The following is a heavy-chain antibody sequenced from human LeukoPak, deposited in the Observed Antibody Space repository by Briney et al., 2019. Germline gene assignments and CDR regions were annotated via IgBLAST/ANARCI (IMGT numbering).Heavy chain of an antibody. J-gene: IGHJ4*02. V-gene: IGHV1-46*01. CDR3: ARVGESGDGYNSFDY. CDR1: GYTFTSYY. Sequence: SVKVSCKASGYTFTSYYMHWVRQAHGQGLEWMGIINPSGGSTSYAQKFQGGVTMTRDTSTSTAYMELSSLRSEDTAVYYCARVGESGDGYNSFDYWGQGTLVTVSS. D-gene: IGHD5-24*01. CDR2: INPSGGST.